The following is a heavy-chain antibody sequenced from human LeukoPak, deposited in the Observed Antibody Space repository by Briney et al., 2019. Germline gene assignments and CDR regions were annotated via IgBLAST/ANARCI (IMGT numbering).Heavy chain of an antibody. V-gene: IGHV3-23*01. CDR1: GFTFSSYA. Sequence: GGSLRLSCAASGFTFSSYAMSWVRQAPGKGLEWVSAISGSGGSTYYADSVKGRFTISRDNSKNTLYLQMNSLRAEGTAVYYCAKVNFDWSHSTYYYYGMDVWGQGTTVTVSS. CDR2: ISGSGGST. J-gene: IGHJ6*02. CDR3: AKVNFDWSHSTYYYYGMDV. D-gene: IGHD3-9*01.